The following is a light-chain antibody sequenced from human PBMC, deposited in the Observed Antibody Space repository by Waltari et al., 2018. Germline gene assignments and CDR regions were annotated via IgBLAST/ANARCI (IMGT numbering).Light chain of an antibody. J-gene: IGLJ3*02. CDR3: SSYAGGSSLM. CDR1: STDAERYDP. V-gene: IGLV2-8*01. CDR2: EGT. Sequence: QSALTQPPSASGSPGQSITLSCPGISTDAERYDPAFCYQQHPGTAPTPLIYEGTHRPSGVPDRFSGSKSDNTASLAVSGLQAEDEADYYCSSYAGGSSLMFGGGTKLTVL.